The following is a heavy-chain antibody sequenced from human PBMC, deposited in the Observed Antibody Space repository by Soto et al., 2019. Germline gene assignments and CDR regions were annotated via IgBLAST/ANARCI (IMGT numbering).Heavy chain of an antibody. CDR1: GFTFSSYG. D-gene: IGHD6-13*01. V-gene: IGHV3-30*18. Sequence: PGGSLRLSCAASGFTFSSYGMHWVRQAPGKGLEWVAVISYDGSNKYYADSVKGRFTISRDNSKNTLYLQMNSLRAEDTAVYYCAKDLLEGIAAADPYGMDVWGQGTTVTVSS. CDR2: ISYDGSNK. J-gene: IGHJ6*02. CDR3: AKDLLEGIAAADPYGMDV.